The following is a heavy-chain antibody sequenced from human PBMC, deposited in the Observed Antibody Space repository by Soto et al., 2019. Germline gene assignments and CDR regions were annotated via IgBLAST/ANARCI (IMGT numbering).Heavy chain of an antibody. CDR2: VYYSGAT. D-gene: IGHD3-16*01. J-gene: IGHJ4*02. V-gene: IGHV4-31*03. CDR3: ARDKDLQPTVWGF. CDR1: GXSVATGGHY. Sequence: TLSLACTVSGXSVATGGHYYNWIRQVPGKGLEWIGYVYYSGATHYTPSLRYRATISRDTSKNQFSLRLISVTAADTDPYYCARDKDLQPTVWGFWGQGIQGTVSS.